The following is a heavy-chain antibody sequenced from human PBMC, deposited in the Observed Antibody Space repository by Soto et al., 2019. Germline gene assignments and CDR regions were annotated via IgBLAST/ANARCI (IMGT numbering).Heavy chain of an antibody. J-gene: IGHJ4*02. CDR3: ARDKITGLFDY. Sequence: QVQLQQWGAGLLKPSETLSLTCAVYGGSFSGYYWTWIRQPPGTGLAWIGEINHSGSTNYNPSLESRVTISVDTAKNQFSLKLTSVTAAETAVYYCARDKITGLFDYWGQGTLVTVSS. V-gene: IGHV4-34*01. CDR2: INHSGST. CDR1: GGSFSGYY. D-gene: IGHD2-8*02.